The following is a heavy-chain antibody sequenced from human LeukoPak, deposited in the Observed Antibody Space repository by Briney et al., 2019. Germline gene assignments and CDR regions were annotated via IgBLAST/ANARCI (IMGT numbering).Heavy chain of an antibody. V-gene: IGHV4-59*08. CDR2: MSNSGTT. J-gene: IGHJ3*01. CDR1: GGSISGNY. D-gene: IGHD2-21*01. Sequence: SETLSLTCSVSGGSISGNYWSWIRQPPGKGLEWIGYMSNSGTTNYNPSLKSRVTISVDTSRSQRSLDLTYLTAADTAVYYCAKHAYCAGCCQRRRREIAFDLWGQGTMVTVSS. CDR3: AKHAYCAGCCQRRRREIAFDL.